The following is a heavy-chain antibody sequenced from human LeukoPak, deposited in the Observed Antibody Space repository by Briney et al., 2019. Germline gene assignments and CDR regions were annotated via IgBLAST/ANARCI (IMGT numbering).Heavy chain of an antibody. CDR2: FYRGDST. CDR3: AREVVSIPSYFDS. D-gene: IGHD2-15*01. Sequence: ETLSLTCAVSGGSISSSNWWSWVRQAPGKGLEWVSFFYRGDSTYYAESVRGRFTISRDNSKNTLYLLMNSLIPEDTAVYYCAREVVSIPSYFDSWGQGTLVTVSS. CDR1: GGSISSSNW. V-gene: IGHV3-53*01. J-gene: IGHJ4*02.